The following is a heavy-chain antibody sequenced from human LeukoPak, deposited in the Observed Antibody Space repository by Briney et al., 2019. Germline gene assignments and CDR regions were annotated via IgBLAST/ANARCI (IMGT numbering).Heavy chain of an antibody. CDR2: IYYSGST. CDR1: GGSISSSSYY. Sequence: SETLSLTCTVSGGSISSSSYYWGWIRQPPGKGLEGIGSIYYSGSTYYNPSLKSRVTISVDTSKNQFSLKLSSVTAADTAVYYCARLRRQAAPRAANWFDPWGQGTLVTVSS. V-gene: IGHV4-39*01. D-gene: IGHD2-15*01. CDR3: ARLRRQAAPRAANWFDP. J-gene: IGHJ5*02.